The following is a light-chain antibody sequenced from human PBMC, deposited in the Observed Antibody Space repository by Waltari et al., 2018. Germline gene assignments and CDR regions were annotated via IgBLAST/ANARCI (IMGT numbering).Light chain of an antibody. Sequence: EIALTQSPGTLSLSPGERATLSCRASQTISGSWLTWYQRKPGQAPRLLIYGASSRATGIPVRVSGSGSGTDFTLTISRLEPEDSAGYYCQQYDGSSVTFGGGTKVEVK. CDR3: QQYDGSSVT. CDR2: GAS. J-gene: IGKJ4*01. V-gene: IGKV3-20*01. CDR1: QTISGSW.